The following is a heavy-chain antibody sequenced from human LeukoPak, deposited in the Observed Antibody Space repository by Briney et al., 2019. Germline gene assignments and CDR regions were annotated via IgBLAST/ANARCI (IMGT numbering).Heavy chain of an antibody. D-gene: IGHD3-3*01. CDR1: GGTFSSYA. J-gene: IGHJ3*02. CDR2: IIPIFGTA. CDR3: AREGPYDFWSGYHYGGAFDI. Sequence: SVKVSCKASGGTFSSYAISWVRQAPGQGLEWMGGIIPIFGTANYAQKFQGRVTMTRDTSISTAYMELSRLRSDDTAVYYCAREGPYDFWSGYHYGGAFDIWGQGTMVTVSS. V-gene: IGHV1-69*05.